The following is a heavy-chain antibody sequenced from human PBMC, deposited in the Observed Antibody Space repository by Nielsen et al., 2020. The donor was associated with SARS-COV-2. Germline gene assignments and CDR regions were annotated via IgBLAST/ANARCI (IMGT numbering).Heavy chain of an antibody. CDR2: IYYSGST. Sequence: GSLRLSCTVSGGSISSYYWSWIRQPPGKGLEWIGYIYYSGSTNYNPSLKSRVTISVDTSKNQFSLKLSSVTVADTAVYYCARRRGYSGYDWEVYYFDYWGQGTLVTVSS. J-gene: IGHJ4*02. V-gene: IGHV4-59*08. CDR3: ARRRGYSGYDWEVYYFDY. CDR1: GGSISSYY. D-gene: IGHD5-12*01.